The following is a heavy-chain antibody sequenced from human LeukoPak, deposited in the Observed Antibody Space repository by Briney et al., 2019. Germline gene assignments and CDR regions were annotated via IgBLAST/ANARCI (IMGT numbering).Heavy chain of an antibody. CDR2: IWYDGTNK. CDR1: GFTFSSYG. D-gene: IGHD5-12*01. Sequence: PGRSLRLSCAASGFTFSSYGMHWVRQAPGKGLEWVAVIWYDGTNKYYADSVKGRFTNFRDNSRSTLYLQMNNLRAEDTAVYYCAKHSGSDSGYWFDPWGQGTLVTVSS. J-gene: IGHJ5*02. CDR3: AKHSGSDSGYWFDP. V-gene: IGHV3-33*06.